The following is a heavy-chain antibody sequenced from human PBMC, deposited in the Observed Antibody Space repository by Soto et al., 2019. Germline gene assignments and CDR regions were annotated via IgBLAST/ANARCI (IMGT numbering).Heavy chain of an antibody. CDR2: ISYDGSNK. CDR3: ARVSGFFYYYYGMDV. V-gene: IGHV3-30-3*01. CDR1: GFTFSSYA. J-gene: IGHJ6*02. D-gene: IGHD5-12*01. Sequence: PGGSLRLSCAASGFTFSSYAMHWVRQAPGKGLEWVAVISYDGSNKYYADSVKGRFTISRDNSKNTLYLQMNSLRAEDTAVYYCARVSGFFYYYYGMDVWGQGTTVTVSS.